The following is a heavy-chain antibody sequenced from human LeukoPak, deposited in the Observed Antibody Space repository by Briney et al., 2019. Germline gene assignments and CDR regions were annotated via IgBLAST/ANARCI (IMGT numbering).Heavy chain of an antibody. J-gene: IGHJ5*02. Sequence: GGSLRLSCAASGFTFSDYYMSWNRQAPGKGLEWVSYISSSGSTIYYADSVKGRFTISRDNAKNSLYLQMKSLRAEDTAVYYCARGKTSQNIVTRKTYNWFDPWGQGTLVTVSS. CDR1: GFTFSDYY. CDR2: ISSSGSTI. V-gene: IGHV3-11*04. D-gene: IGHD2/OR15-2a*01. CDR3: ARGKTSQNIVTRKTYNWFDP.